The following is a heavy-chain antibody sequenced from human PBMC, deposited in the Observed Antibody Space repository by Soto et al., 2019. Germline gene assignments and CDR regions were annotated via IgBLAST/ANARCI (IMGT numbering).Heavy chain of an antibody. V-gene: IGHV1-46*01. CDR3: VRGYCTTSPCSGDFQF. D-gene: IGHD2-15*01. CDR2: IHPSGDT. J-gene: IGHJ1*01. CDR1: GYKFTTYF. Sequence: ASVKVSCTASGYKFTTYFIHWVRQAPGQGLEWMGMIHPSGDTGYAQKFRGRVTMTTDTSTTTAYMELRNLTSEDTAVYFSVRGYCTTSPCSGDFQFWGQGTLVTVSS.